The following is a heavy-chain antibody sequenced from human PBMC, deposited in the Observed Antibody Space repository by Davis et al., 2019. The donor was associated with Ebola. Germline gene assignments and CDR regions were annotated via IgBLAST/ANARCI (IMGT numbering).Heavy chain of an antibody. J-gene: IGHJ4*02. CDR3: AREHPRGDGDNYYFDY. V-gene: IGHV4-31*03. D-gene: IGHD4-17*01. CDR2: IYYSGST. Sequence: PSETLSLTCTVSGGSISGGGYYWSWIRQHPGKGLEWIGYIYYSGSTYYNPSLKSRVTISVDTSKNQFSLKLSSVTAADTAVYYCAREHPRGDGDNYYFDYWGQGTLVTVSS. CDR1: GGSISGGGYY.